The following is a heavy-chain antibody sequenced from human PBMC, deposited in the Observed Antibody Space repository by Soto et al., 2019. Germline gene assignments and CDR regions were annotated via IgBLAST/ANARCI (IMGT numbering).Heavy chain of an antibody. V-gene: IGHV3-30*18. CDR3: AKDLSRFCTNGVCPHNGFDI. Sequence: QVQLVESGGGVVQPGRSLRLSCAASGFTFSSYAMHWVRQDPGKGLEWVAVISYDGSNKYYADSVKGRFTISRDNSKNTLYLQMNSLRVEDTAVYYCAKDLSRFCTNGVCPHNGFDIWGQGTLVTVSS. D-gene: IGHD2-8*01. CDR1: GFTFSSYA. J-gene: IGHJ3*02. CDR2: ISYDGSNK.